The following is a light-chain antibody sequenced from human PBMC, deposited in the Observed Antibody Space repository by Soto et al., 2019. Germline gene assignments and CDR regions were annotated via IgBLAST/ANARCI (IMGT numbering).Light chain of an antibody. CDR1: SSVIGSYNL. J-gene: IGLJ1*01. Sequence: QSALTQPASVSGSPGQSITISCTGSSSVIGSYNLVSWYQHHPGKAPKLMIFEGTKRPSGVSNRFSASKSGNTASLTISGLQAEDEADYYCSSYSSSTTYVFGTGTKVTVL. CDR3: SSYSSSTTYV. V-gene: IGLV2-14*02. CDR2: EGT.